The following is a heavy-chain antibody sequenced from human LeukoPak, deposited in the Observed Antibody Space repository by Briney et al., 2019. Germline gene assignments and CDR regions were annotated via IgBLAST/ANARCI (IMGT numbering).Heavy chain of an antibody. CDR1: GGSISSSNW. CDR2: IYHSGST. V-gene: IGHV4-4*02. J-gene: IGHJ4*02. D-gene: IGHD1-26*01. CDR3: VRGGVSKWELPHTEY. Sequence: PSGTLSLTCAVSGGSISSSNWWSWVRQPPGKGLEWIGEIYHSGSTNYNPSLKSRVTISVDKSKNQFSLKLSSVTAADTAVYYCVRGGVSKWELPHTEYWGQGTLVTVSS.